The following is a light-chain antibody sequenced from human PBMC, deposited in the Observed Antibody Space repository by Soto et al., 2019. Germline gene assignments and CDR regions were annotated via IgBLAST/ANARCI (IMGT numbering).Light chain of an antibody. V-gene: IGLV7-46*01. CDR3: FLSYNCVGV. Sequence: QAVLTQEPSLTVSPGGTVTLTCGSSAGAVTSGLFPYWFQQKPGQAPRTLIYDTSNRHSWTPARFSGSLLGGKAALTLSGAQPEDEADYYCFLSYNCVGVFGGGTKLTVL. CDR1: AGAVTSGLF. J-gene: IGLJ2*01. CDR2: DTS.